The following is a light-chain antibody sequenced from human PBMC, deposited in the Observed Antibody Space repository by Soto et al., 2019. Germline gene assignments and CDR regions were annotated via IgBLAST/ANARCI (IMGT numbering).Light chain of an antibody. CDR2: DAS. Sequence: EIVLTQSPATLSLSPGERATLSCRASQSVSSYLAWYQQKPGQAPRLLIYDASNRATGIPARFSASGSGTDFTLTISSLEPEDFAVYYCQQRSHWPTFGPGTKVDIK. V-gene: IGKV3-11*01. CDR1: QSVSSY. J-gene: IGKJ3*01. CDR3: QQRSHWPT.